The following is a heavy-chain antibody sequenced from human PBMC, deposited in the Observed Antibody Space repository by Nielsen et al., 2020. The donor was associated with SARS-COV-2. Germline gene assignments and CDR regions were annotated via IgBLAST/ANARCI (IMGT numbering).Heavy chain of an antibody. CDR3: ARDWSGGTAGWFDP. D-gene: IGHD2-15*01. J-gene: IGHJ5*02. Sequence: WILQPPGKGLEWIGYIYYSGSTYYNPSLKSRVTISVDTSKNQFSLKLSSVTAADTAVYYCARDWSGGTAGWFDPWGQGTLVTVSS. CDR2: IYYSGST. V-gene: IGHV4-31*02.